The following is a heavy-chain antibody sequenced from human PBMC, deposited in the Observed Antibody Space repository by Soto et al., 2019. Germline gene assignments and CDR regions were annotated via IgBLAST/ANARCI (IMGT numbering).Heavy chain of an antibody. V-gene: IGHV4-61*01. D-gene: IGHD5-12*01. CDR2: ISATGSG. J-gene: IGHJ6*02. CDR3: ARAHSGYAPLGMDV. CDR1: GGSVSSGSYY. Sequence: QVQLQESGPGLVKPSEHLAVPCTVSGGSVSSGSYYWSWIRQPPGKGMEWVECISATGSGDHNPTLKSRVTISAHTPKKQFSLKLNSGTAADTAVYYWARAHSGYAPLGMDVWGQGTKVTVSS.